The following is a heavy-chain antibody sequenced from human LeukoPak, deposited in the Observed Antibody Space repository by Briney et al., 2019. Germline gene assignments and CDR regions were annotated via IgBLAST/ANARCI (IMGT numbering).Heavy chain of an antibody. Sequence: PGGSLRLSCAASGFTISNHWLTWVRQAPGRGLEWVAHINPDGSQKGCVDSVTGRFTISRDNAKNSVYLQVNSLRAEDTALYYCARGHYGLDIWGQGTMVTVSS. CDR3: ARGHYGLDI. V-gene: IGHV3-7*01. J-gene: IGHJ3*02. CDR2: INPDGSQK. D-gene: IGHD4-17*01. CDR1: GFTISNHW.